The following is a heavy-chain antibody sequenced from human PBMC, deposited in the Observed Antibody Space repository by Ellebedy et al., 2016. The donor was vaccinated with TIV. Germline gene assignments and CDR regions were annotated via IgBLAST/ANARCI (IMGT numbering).Heavy chain of an antibody. CDR3: AKGFRGSGSHTTDY. J-gene: IGHJ4*02. V-gene: IGHV3-23*01. Sequence: GESLKISCAASGFTFGDYAMSWVRQAPGKGLEWVSAISASGDRTYYADSVRGRLTISRDNSKNTLYVQMNSLRAEDTAVEHCAKGFRGSGSHTTDYWGQGTLVTVSS. D-gene: IGHD1-14*01. CDR2: ISASGDRT. CDR1: GFTFGDYA.